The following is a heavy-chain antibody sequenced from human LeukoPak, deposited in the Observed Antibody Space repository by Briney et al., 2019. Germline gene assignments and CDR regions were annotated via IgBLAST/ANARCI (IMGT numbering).Heavy chain of an antibody. J-gene: IGHJ5*02. Sequence: SGGSLRLSCAASGFTFSSYWMHWVRQAPGKGLVWVSRINSDGSSTSYADSVKGRFTISRDNAKNTLYLQMNSLRAEGTAVYYCARGGAMVRGVIRGNWFDPWGQGTLVTVSS. CDR2: INSDGSST. CDR3: ARGGAMVRGVIRGNWFDP. V-gene: IGHV3-74*01. CDR1: GFTFSSYW. D-gene: IGHD3-10*01.